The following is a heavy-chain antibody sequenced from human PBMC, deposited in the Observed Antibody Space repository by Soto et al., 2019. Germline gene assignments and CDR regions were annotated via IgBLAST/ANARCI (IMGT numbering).Heavy chain of an antibody. J-gene: IGHJ4*02. CDR1: GFTFSSYS. V-gene: IGHV3-48*01. Sequence: GGSLRLSCAASGFTFSSYSMNWVRQAPGKGLEWVSYISSSSSTIYYADSVKGRFTISRDNAKNSLYLQMNSLRAEDTAVYYCARDKTENYQLLLPDYWGQGTLVTFSS. CDR3: ARDKTENYQLLLPDY. D-gene: IGHD2-2*01. CDR2: ISSSSSTI.